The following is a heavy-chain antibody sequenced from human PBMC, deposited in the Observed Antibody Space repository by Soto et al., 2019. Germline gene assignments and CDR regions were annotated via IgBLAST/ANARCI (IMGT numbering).Heavy chain of an antibody. CDR1: GFTFSSYW. V-gene: IGHV3-7*03. CDR2: IKQDGSEK. Sequence: EVQLVESGGGLVQPGGSLRLSFAASGFTFSSYWMSWVRQAPGKGLEWVANIKQDGSEKYYVDSVKGRFTISRDNAKNSLYLQMNSLRAEDTAVYYCARTPRRQTIFGVVIEYFDYWGQGTLVTVSS. D-gene: IGHD3-3*01. CDR3: ARTPRRQTIFGVVIEYFDY. J-gene: IGHJ4*02.